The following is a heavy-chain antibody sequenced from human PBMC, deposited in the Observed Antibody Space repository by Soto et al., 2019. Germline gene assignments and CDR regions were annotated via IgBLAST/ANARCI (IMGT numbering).Heavy chain of an antibody. D-gene: IGHD6-6*01. CDR1: GGSISSGFYY. J-gene: IGHJ3*02. CDR2: IYHSGST. CDR3: ARVGISSSDGFDI. Sequence: PSETLSLTCTVAGGSISSGFYYWPWIRQHPGKGLEWIGYIYHSGSTYYNPSLKSRINISVDTSKNHFSLKLSSVTAADTSVYYCARVGISSSDGFDIWGQGTMVTVSS. V-gene: IGHV4-31*03.